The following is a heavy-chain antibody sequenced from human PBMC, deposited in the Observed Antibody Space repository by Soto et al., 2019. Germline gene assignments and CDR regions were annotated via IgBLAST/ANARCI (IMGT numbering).Heavy chain of an antibody. J-gene: IGHJ6*02. CDR1: GGSISSYY. V-gene: IGHV4-59*01. D-gene: IGHD2-15*01. CDR2: IYYSGST. Sequence: QVQLQESGPGLVKPSETLSLTCTVSGGSISSYYWCWIRQPPGKGLEWIGYIYYSGSTNYNPSLMGRVTISVDTSKNQFSLKLSSVTAADTAVYYCARLVVVPHCSGGSCYSYYYGMDVWDQGTTVTVSS. CDR3: ARLVVVPHCSGGSCYSYYYGMDV.